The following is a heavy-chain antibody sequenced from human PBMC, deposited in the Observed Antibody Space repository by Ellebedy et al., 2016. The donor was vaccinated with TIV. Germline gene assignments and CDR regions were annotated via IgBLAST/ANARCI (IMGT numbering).Heavy chain of an antibody. Sequence: GESLKISCAASGFTFNSYVMSWVRQAPGKGLEWVSAIRGSAGSTYYADSVKGRFTISRDNSKNTLFLQMNSLRAEDTAVYYCAKDGRGTNPGHFDYWGQGTLVTVSS. CDR2: IRGSAGST. V-gene: IGHV3-23*01. D-gene: IGHD2-8*01. CDR1: GFTFNSYV. CDR3: AKDGRGTNPGHFDY. J-gene: IGHJ4*02.